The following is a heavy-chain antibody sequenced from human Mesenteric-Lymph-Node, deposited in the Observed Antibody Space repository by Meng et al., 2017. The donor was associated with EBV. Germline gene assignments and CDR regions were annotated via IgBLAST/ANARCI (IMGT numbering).Heavy chain of an antibody. CDR3: AKDHRGGMDRGPKYYFDY. J-gene: IGHJ4*02. Sequence: VQLLESGGGLVQPGGSLRLSCAASGFTFSSYAMSWVRQAPGKGLEWVSAISGSGGSTYYADSVKGRFTISRDNSKNTLYLQMNSLRAEDTAVYYCAKDHRGGMDRGPKYYFDYWGQGTLVTVSS. D-gene: IGHD3-10*01. V-gene: IGHV3-23*01. CDR1: GFTFSSYA. CDR2: ISGSGGST.